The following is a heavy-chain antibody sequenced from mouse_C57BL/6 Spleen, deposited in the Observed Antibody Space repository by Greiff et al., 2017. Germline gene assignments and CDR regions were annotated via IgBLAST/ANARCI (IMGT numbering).Heavy chain of an antibody. CDR2: ISYDGSN. Sequence: EVKLVESGPGLVKPSQSLSLTCSVTGYSITSGYYWNWIRQFPGNKLEWMGYISYDGSNNYNPSLKNRISITRDTSKNQFFLKLNSVTTEDTATYYCARDGVYGSSYGYFDVWGTGTTVTVSS. D-gene: IGHD1-1*01. CDR1: GYSITSGYY. J-gene: IGHJ1*03. CDR3: ARDGVYGSSYGYFDV. V-gene: IGHV3-6*01.